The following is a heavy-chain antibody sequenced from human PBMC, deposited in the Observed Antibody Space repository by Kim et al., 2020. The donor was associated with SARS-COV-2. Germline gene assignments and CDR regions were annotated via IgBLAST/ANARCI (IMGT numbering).Heavy chain of an antibody. CDR2: ISSSSSTI. V-gene: IGHV3-48*04. Sequence: GGSLRLSCAASGFTFSSYSMNWVRQAPGKGLEWVSYISSSSSTIYYADSVKGRFTISRDNAKNSLYLQMNSLRAEDTAVYYCARAHSGSYYAHYYYGMDVWGQGTTVTVSS. CDR3: ARAHSGSYYAHYYYGMDV. D-gene: IGHD1-26*01. CDR1: GFTFSSYS. J-gene: IGHJ6*02.